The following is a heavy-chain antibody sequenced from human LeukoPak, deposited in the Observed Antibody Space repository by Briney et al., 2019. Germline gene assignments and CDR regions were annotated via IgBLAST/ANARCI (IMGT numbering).Heavy chain of an antibody. V-gene: IGHV3-21*01. D-gene: IGHD5-24*01. Sequence: GGSLRLSCAASGFTFSSYSMNWVRQAPGKGLEWVSSISSSSSYIYYADSVKGRFTISRDNSKNTLYLQMGSLRPEDMAVYYCAREEGDDGNIIESKYFDYWGQGTLVTVSS. CDR2: ISSSSSYI. J-gene: IGHJ4*02. CDR1: GFTFSSYS. CDR3: AREEGDDGNIIESKYFDY.